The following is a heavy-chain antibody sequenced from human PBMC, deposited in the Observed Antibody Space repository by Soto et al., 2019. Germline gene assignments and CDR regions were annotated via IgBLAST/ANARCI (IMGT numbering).Heavy chain of an antibody. CDR3: ARAPRWGGGWFDP. D-gene: IGHD3-16*01. Sequence: QVQLVQSGAEVKKPGSSVKVSCKASGGTFSSYAISWVRQAPGQGLEWMGGIIPIFGTANYAQKFQGRVTITADGSTSTAYRGRSRLRCWDTAVDCCARAPRWGGGWFDPWGQGTLVTVSS. CDR1: GGTFSSYA. CDR2: IIPIFGTA. V-gene: IGHV1-69*12. J-gene: IGHJ5*02.